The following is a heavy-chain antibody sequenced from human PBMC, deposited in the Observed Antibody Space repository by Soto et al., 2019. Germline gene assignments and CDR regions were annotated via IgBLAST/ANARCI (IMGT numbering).Heavy chain of an antibody. V-gene: IGHV3-74*01. CDR1: GFTFSTYW. Sequence: QPGGSLRLSCAASGFTFSTYWMHWVRQASGKGLVWVSRINYDGSSTDYADSVKGRFTISRDNAKNTLYLQMNTLTAEDTAVYYCTRGPRPTSVGTGAYWGQGTLVTVSS. CDR2: INYDGSST. D-gene: IGHD3-10*01. J-gene: IGHJ4*02. CDR3: TRGPRPTSVGTGAY.